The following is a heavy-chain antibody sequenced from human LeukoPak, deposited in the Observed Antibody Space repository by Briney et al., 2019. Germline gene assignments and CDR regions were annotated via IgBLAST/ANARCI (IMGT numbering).Heavy chain of an antibody. CDR2: IYTSGST. J-gene: IGHJ3*02. CDR3: ARRMAARTAPGAFDI. CDR1: GGSISSYY. Sequence: SETLSLTCTVSGGSISSYYWSWIRQPAGKGLEWIGRIYTSGSTNYNPSLKSRVTMSVDTSKNQFSLKLSSVTAADTAVYYCARRMAARTAPGAFDIWGQGTMVTVSS. V-gene: IGHV4-4*07. D-gene: IGHD2-8*01.